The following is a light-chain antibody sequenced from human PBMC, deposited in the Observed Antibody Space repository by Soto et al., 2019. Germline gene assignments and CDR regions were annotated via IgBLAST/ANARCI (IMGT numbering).Light chain of an antibody. CDR2: GAS. J-gene: IGKJ5*01. CDR1: QSVSNNY. V-gene: IGKV3D-20*02. Sequence: EIMLKQSPGTLSLSPGERATLSCRASQSVSNNYLAWYQQKPGQAPRLLIYGASRRATGIPDRFSGSGSGTDFILTISRLEPEDFAVYYCQQRSNWPITFGQGTRLEIK. CDR3: QQRSNWPIT.